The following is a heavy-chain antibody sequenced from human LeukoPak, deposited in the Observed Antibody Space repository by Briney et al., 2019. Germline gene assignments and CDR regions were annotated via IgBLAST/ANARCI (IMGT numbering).Heavy chain of an antibody. V-gene: IGHV3-13*01. CDR1: GFPFSSHD. CDR2: IGADGDI. Sequence: TGGSLRLSCAASGFPFSSHDMHWVRQAPGKTVEWVSVIGADGDIYYSVSVKGRFTISRENAKNSLYLQMNSLGAGDTAVYYCARARNGGSFDPWGQGTLVTVSS. J-gene: IGHJ5*02. CDR3: ARARNGGSFDP. D-gene: IGHD3-16*01.